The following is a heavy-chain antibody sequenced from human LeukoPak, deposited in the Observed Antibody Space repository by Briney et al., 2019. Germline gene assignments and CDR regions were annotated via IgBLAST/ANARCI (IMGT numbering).Heavy chain of an antibody. Sequence: SETLSLTCTVSGGSISSYYWSWIRQPPGKGLEWIGYIYYSGSTNYNPSLKSRVTISVDTSKNQFSLKLSSVTAADTAVYYCARGGTTYCSSTSCLGGTFDYWGQGTLVTVSS. J-gene: IGHJ4*02. CDR2: IYYSGST. CDR3: ARGGTTYCSSTSCLGGTFDY. V-gene: IGHV4-59*01. D-gene: IGHD2-2*01. CDR1: GGSISSYY.